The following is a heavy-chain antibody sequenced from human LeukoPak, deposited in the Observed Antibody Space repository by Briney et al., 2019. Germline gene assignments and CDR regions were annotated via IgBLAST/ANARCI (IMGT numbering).Heavy chain of an antibody. CDR1: GGSISSYY. CDR2: LYYSGTT. CDR3: ARSRPTVGGFDY. V-gene: IGHV4-59*01. D-gene: IGHD3-3*01. Sequence: SETLSLTCTVSGGSISSYYWNWIRQPPGKGLEWIGYLYYSGTTNYNPSLKSRVTISVDTSKNQFSLKLSSVTAADTAVYYCARSRPTVGGFDYWGQGTLVTVSS. J-gene: IGHJ4*02.